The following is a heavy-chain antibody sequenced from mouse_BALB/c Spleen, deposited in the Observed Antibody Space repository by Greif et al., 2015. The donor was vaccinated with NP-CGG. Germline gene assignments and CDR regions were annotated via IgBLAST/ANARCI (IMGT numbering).Heavy chain of an antibody. V-gene: IGHV1-63*02. Sequence: QVQLQQSGAELVRPGTSVKMSCKAAGYTFTNYWIGWVKQRPGHGLEWIGGIYPGGGYTNYNEKFKGKATLTADTSSSTAYMQLSSLTSEDSAIYYCARGRMITTGGVYYYAMDYWGQGTSVTVSS. CDR1: GYTFTNYW. CDR2: IYPGGGYT. D-gene: IGHD2-4*01. CDR3: ARGRMITTGGVYYYAMDY. J-gene: IGHJ4*01.